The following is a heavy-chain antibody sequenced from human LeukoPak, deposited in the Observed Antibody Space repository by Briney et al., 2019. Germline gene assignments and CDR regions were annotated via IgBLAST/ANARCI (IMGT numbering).Heavy chain of an antibody. CDR2: IYPGDSDI. D-gene: IGHD1-26*01. CDR3: ARGYVGSGSPHGFFDY. J-gene: IGHJ4*02. CDR1: GYSFTSYW. Sequence: PGESLKISCKGSGYSFTSYWIGWVRQMPGKGLEWMGIIYPGDSDIRYSPSFQGQVTISADKSISTAYLQWSSLKASDTAMYYCARGYVGSGSPHGFFDYWGQGTLVSVSS. V-gene: IGHV5-51*01.